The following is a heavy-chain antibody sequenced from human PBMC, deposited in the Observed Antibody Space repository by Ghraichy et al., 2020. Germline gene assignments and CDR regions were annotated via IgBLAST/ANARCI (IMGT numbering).Heavy chain of an antibody. D-gene: IGHD6-13*01. CDR1: GYTFTSYA. Sequence: ASVKVSCKASGYTFTSYAMNWVRQAPGQGLEWMGWINTNTGNPTYAQGFTGRFVFSLDTSVSTAYLQISSLKAEDTAVYYCARDPPNPYSSSWYMMGGDYWGQGTLVTVSS. V-gene: IGHV7-4-1*02. J-gene: IGHJ4*02. CDR2: INTNTGNP. CDR3: ARDPPNPYSSSWYMMGGDY.